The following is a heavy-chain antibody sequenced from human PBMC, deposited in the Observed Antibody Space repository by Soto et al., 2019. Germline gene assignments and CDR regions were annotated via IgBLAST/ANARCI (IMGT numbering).Heavy chain of an antibody. CDR2: TRNKANSYTT. D-gene: IGHD6-13*01. CDR1: GFTFSDHY. V-gene: IGHV3-72*01. J-gene: IGHJ4*02. CDR3: ARERSSWYNSWSEYYFDY. Sequence: EVQLVESGGGLVQPGGSLRLSCAASGFTFSDHYMDWVRQAPGKGLEWVGRTRNKANSYTTEYAASVKGRFTISRDDANNSLYLQMNSLKTEDTAVYYCARERSSWYNSWSEYYFDYWGQGTLVTVSS.